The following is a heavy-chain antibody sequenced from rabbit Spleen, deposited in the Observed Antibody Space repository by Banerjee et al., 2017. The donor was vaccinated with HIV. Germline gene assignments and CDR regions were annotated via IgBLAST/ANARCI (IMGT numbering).Heavy chain of an antibody. CDR2: IDTSSGST. J-gene: IGHJ4*01. V-gene: IGHV1S43*01. D-gene: IGHD4-2*01. Sequence: QQQLVESGGGLVKPGASLTLTCTASGFDSSDSYGICWVRQAPGKELEWIACIDTSSGSTWYASWVNGRFTISKTSSTVDLKMTSLTVADTATYFCARYGGYAGHANALNLWGQGTLVTVS. CDR3: ARYGGYAGHANALNL. CDR1: GFDSSDSYG.